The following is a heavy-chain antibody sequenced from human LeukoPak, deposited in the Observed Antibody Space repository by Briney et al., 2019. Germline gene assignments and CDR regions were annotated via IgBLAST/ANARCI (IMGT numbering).Heavy chain of an antibody. D-gene: IGHD3-9*01. CDR1: GGTFSSYA. CDR3: ARASRASYDILTGYYLDY. J-gene: IGHJ4*02. V-gene: IGHV1-69*13. CDR2: IIPIFGTA. Sequence: ASVKVSCKASGGTFSSYAISWVRQAPGQGLEWMGGIIPIFGTANYAQKFQGRVTITADESTSTAYMELSSLRSEDTAVYYCARASRASYDILTGYYLDYWGQGTLVTVSS.